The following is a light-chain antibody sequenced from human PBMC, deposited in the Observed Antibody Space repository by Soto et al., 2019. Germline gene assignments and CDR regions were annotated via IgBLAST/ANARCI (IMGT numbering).Light chain of an antibody. CDR3: ASWEDSPKGYV. CDR1: SSNIGSNT. Sequence: SVLTQPPSASGTPGQRVTISCSGSSSNIGSNTVNWYQHLPGSAPKLLIYSYNQRPSGVPDRFSGSKSGTSASLAISGLQSEDEGDYYCASWEDSPKGYVLGTGTKV. V-gene: IGLV1-44*01. J-gene: IGLJ1*01. CDR2: SYN.